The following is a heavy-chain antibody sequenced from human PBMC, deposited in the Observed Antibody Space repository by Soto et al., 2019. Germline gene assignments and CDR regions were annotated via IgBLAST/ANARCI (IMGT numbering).Heavy chain of an antibody. J-gene: IGHJ4*02. CDR1: GFTFSSYA. D-gene: IGHD2-2*01. V-gene: IGHV3-64*01. CDR3: ASGYCSSTSCYGPYYFDY. CDR2: ISSNGGST. Sequence: PGGSLRLSCAASGFTFSSYAMHWVRQAPGKGLEYVSAISSNGGSTYYANSVKGRFTISRDNSKNTLYLQMGSLRAEDMAVYYCASGYCSSTSCYGPYYFDYWGQGTLVTVSS.